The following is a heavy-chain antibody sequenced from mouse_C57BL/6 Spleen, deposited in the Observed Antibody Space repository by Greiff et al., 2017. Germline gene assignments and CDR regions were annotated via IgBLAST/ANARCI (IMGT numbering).Heavy chain of an antibody. CDR2: IHPSDSDT. V-gene: IGHV1-74*01. Sequence: QVQLQQPGAELVKPGASVKVSCKASGYTFTSYWMHWVKQRPGQGLEWIGRIHPSDSDTNYNQKFKGKATLTVDKSSSTAYMQLSSLTSEDSAVYYCAMCDGYPYWYFDVWGTGTTVTVSS. D-gene: IGHD2-3*01. CDR1: GYTFTSYW. J-gene: IGHJ1*03. CDR3: AMCDGYPYWYFDV.